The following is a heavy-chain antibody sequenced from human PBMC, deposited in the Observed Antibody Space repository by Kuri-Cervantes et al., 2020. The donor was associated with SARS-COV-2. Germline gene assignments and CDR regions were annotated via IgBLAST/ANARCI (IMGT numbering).Heavy chain of an antibody. J-gene: IGHJ4*02. CDR3: YCAPKEGFDS. CDR1: GYTFTSYG. D-gene: IGHD2-21*01. V-gene: IGHV1-18*01. CDR2: ISAYNGNT. Sequence: ASVKVSCKASGYTFTSYGISWVRQAPGQGLEWMRWISAYNGNTNYAQIFQGRVTMTRDTSTSTVYLELSSLTSEDTAIYYCYCAPKEGFDSWGQGTLVTVSS.